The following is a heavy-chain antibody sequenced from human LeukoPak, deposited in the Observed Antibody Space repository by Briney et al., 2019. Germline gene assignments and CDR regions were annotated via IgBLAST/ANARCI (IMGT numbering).Heavy chain of an antibody. V-gene: IGHV4-61*09. CDR3: ARERVRIAVTGTKFFDS. Sequence: SETLSLTCTVSGDSISSGRYSWNWIRQPAGKGPEWIGQIYTSGNTNYNPSLKSRVSVSADTSKNQFSLKLSSVTAADTAVYYCARERVRIAVTGTKFFDSWGQGVLVTVSS. J-gene: IGHJ4*02. D-gene: IGHD6-19*01. CDR2: IYTSGNT. CDR1: GDSISSGRYS.